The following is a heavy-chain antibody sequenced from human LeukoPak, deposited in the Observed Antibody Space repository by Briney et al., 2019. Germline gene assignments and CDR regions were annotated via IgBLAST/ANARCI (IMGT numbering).Heavy chain of an antibody. D-gene: IGHD3-9*01. Sequence: PSETLSLTCTVSGGSISSTSYYWGWIRQPPGKGLEWIGSIYYSGSTYYNPSLKSRVTISVDTSKNQFSLKLSSVTAADTAVYYCARLQVRKDVLTGYYTHYYYYMDVWGNGTTVTVSS. J-gene: IGHJ6*03. CDR2: IYYSGST. CDR1: GGSISSTSYY. V-gene: IGHV4-39*07. CDR3: ARLQVRKDVLTGYYTHYYYYMDV.